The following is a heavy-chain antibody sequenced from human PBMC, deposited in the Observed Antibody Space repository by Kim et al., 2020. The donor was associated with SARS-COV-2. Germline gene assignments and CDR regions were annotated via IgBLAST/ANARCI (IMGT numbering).Heavy chain of an antibody. CDR2: ATNRAYGYST. D-gene: IGHD3-10*01. CDR1: GFTLSDHY. J-gene: IGHJ4*02. CDR3: VRVRNSPSGDYSQHFDL. V-gene: IGHV3-72*01. Sequence: GGSLRLSCVASGFTLSDHYMDWVRQAPEKGLEWVGRATNRAYGYSTEYAASVRGRFAISRDDSKNSLYLDMNSLETEDTGAYYCVRVRNSPSGDYSQHFDLWGQETLVTVSS.